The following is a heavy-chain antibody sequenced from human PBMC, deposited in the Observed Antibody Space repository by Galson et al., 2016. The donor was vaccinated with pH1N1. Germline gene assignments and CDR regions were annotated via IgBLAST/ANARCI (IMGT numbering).Heavy chain of an antibody. D-gene: IGHD3-16*02. V-gene: IGHV3-7*01. CDR3: ARAIGSRSAY. CDR2: IKEDGSDT. Sequence: SLRLSCAASGFTFSRYGMHWVRQAPGKGLEWVANIKEDGSDTYYVDSVRGRFTISRDNAKNSLYLQMNSLRDEDTALYYCARAIGSRSAYWGQGTLVTVSS. CDR1: GFTFSRYG. J-gene: IGHJ4*02.